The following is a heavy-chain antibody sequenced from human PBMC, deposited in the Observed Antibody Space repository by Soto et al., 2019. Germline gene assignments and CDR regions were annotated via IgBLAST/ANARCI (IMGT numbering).Heavy chain of an antibody. J-gene: IGHJ6*02. D-gene: IGHD3-10*01. V-gene: IGHV4-59*01. CDR3: ARDRMVRGFYYYGLDV. CDR1: GGSISSYY. Sequence: QVQLQESGPGLVKPSETLSLTCTVSGGSISSYYWNWIRQPPGKGLEWIGYIYYSGSTNYNPSLKSRVTISVDTSKNQFSLKLSSMTAADTAVYYCARDRMVRGFYYYGLDVWGQGTTVTVSS. CDR2: IYYSGST.